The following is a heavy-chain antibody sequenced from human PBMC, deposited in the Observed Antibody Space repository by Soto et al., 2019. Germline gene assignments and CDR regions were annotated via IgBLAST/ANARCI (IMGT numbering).Heavy chain of an antibody. CDR2: ISYDGSNK. V-gene: IGHV3-30*18. CDR1: GFTFSSYG. J-gene: IGHJ4*02. CDR3: AKDVFDDSSGTTLDY. Sequence: VPLVESGGGVVQPGRSLRLSCAASGFTFSSYGMHWVRQAPGKGLEWVAVISYDGSNKYYADSVKGRFTISRDNSKNTLYLQMNSLRAEDTAVYYCAKDVFDDSSGTTLDYWGQGTLVTVSS. D-gene: IGHD3-22*01.